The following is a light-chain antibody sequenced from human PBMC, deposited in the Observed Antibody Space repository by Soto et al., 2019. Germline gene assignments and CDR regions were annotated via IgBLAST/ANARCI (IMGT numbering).Light chain of an antibody. CDR2: EVS. CDR3: QSCDSSLSGSGV. CDR1: TSDVGSYNL. V-gene: IGLV2-23*02. J-gene: IGLJ1*01. Sequence: QSVLTQPASVSGSPGQSITISCTGTTSDVGSYNLVSWYQQHPGKAPKLIIYEVSERPSGVSTRFSGSKSGNMASLTISGLQAEDEAEYYCQSCDSSLSGSGVFGTGTKLTVL.